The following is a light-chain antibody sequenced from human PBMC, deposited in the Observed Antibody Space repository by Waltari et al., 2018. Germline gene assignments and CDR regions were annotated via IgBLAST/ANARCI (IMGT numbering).Light chain of an antibody. V-gene: IGKV3-11*01. J-gene: IGKJ1*01. CDR3: QQRSSWPRT. CDR1: QSISTS. CDR2: SAY. Sequence: EIVLTQSPATVSLSPGERVTLSCRASQSISTSLAWYQQKPGQAPRLLIYSAYNGATGITARFSGSGSGTAFTLTISSLEPEDSAVYYCQQRSSWPRTFGQGTKVEIK.